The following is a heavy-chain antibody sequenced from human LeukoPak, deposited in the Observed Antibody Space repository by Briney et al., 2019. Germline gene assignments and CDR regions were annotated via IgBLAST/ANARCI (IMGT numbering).Heavy chain of an antibody. J-gene: IGHJ3*02. CDR3: ARVASYAFDI. CDR2: ISSSSSHI. D-gene: IGHD6-6*01. V-gene: IGHV3-21*01. CDR1: GFTFSSYA. Sequence: GGSLRLSCAASGFTFSSYAMNWVRQAPGKGLEWVSSISSSSSHIFYADSVLGRFTISRDNARNSLSLQMNSLRAEDTAVYYCARVASYAFDIWGQGTMVTVSS.